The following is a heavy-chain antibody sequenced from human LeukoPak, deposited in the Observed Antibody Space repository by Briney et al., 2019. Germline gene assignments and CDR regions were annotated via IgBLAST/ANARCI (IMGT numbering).Heavy chain of an antibody. V-gene: IGHV3-33*01. D-gene: IGHD6-13*01. Sequence: GRSLRLFCAASGFIFSSYGMHWVRQAPGKGLEWVAVIWYDGSNKYYADSVKGRFTISRDNSKNKLYLQMNSLRAEDTAVYYCAWIAAAGNDYDYWGQGTLVTVSS. CDR2: IWYDGSNK. CDR1: GFIFSSYG. CDR3: AWIAAAGNDYDY. J-gene: IGHJ4*02.